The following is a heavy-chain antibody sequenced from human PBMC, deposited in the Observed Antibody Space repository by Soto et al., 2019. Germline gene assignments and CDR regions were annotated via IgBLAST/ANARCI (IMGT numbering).Heavy chain of an antibody. CDR1: GFTVSSNY. Sequence: PGGSLRLSCAASGFTVSSNYMSWVRQGPGKGLEWVSVIYSGGTTCYADSVKGRFTISRDNTKNTLYLQMNSLRVEDTAVYYCAREVTMIASRFDPWGQGTLVTVSS. CDR3: AREVTMIASRFDP. CDR2: IYSGGTT. V-gene: IGHV3-66*01. J-gene: IGHJ5*02. D-gene: IGHD3-22*01.